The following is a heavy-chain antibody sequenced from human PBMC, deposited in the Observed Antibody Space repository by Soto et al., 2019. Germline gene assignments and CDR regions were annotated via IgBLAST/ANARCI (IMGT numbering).Heavy chain of an antibody. CDR2: IIPIFGTA. CDR3: ARRAVTTFLLDY. J-gene: IGHJ4*02. Sequence: SVKVSCKASGGTFSSYAISWVRQAPGQGLEWMGGIIPIFGTANYAQKFQGRVTITADESTSTAYMELSSLRSEDTAVYYCARRAVTTFLLDYWGQGTLVTVSS. CDR1: GGTFSSYA. V-gene: IGHV1-69*13. D-gene: IGHD4-17*01.